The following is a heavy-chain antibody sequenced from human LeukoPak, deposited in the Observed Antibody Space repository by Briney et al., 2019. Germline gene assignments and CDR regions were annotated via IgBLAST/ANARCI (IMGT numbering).Heavy chain of an antibody. V-gene: IGHV3-74*01. CDR3: ARENGWQPGEYGDYTGFYFDS. D-gene: IGHD4-17*01. Sequence: PGGSLRLSCAASGFTFSTAWMHWVRQAPGKGLVWVSRINSDGSSTIYADSVKGRFTISRDNAKNSLYLQVNSLRAEDTAVYYCARENGWQPGEYGDYTGFYFDSWGQGTLVTVSS. J-gene: IGHJ4*02. CDR2: INSDGSST. CDR1: GFTFSTAW.